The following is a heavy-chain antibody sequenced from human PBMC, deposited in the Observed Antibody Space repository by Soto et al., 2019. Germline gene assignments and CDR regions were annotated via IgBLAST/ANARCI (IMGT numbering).Heavy chain of an antibody. V-gene: IGHV1-18*01. CDR3: ARDSSGWYRGAFDL. J-gene: IGHJ3*01. CDR2: ISAYNGNT. CDR1: GYTFTSYG. D-gene: IGHD6-19*01. Sequence: GASVKVSCKASGYTFTSYGISWVRQAPGQGLEWMGWISAYNGNTNYAQKLQGRVTMTTDTSTSTAYMELRSLRSDDTAVYYCARDSSGWYRGAFDLWGQGTMVTVSS.